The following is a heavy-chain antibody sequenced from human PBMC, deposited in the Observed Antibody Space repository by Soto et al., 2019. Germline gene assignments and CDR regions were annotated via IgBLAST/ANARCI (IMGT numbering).Heavy chain of an antibody. D-gene: IGHD2-15*01. J-gene: IGHJ3*02. Sequence: QVQLVQSGAEVKTPGSSVKVSCKASGGTFSSYTISWVRQAPGQGLEWMGRIIPILGIANYAQKFQGRVTITADKSTSTAYMELSSLRAEDTAVYYCARDYRYCSGGSCYSDAFDIWGQGTMVTVSS. CDR3: ARDYRYCSGGSCYSDAFDI. V-gene: IGHV1-69*08. CDR1: GGTFSSYT. CDR2: IIPILGIA.